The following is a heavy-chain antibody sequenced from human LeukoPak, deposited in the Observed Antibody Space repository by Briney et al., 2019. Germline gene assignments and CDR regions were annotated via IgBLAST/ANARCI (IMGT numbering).Heavy chain of an antibody. CDR2: INHSGST. V-gene: IGHV4-34*01. D-gene: IGHD5-18*01. CDR1: GGSFSGYY. Sequence: PSETLSLTCTVYGGSFSGYYWSWIRQPPGKGLEWIGEINHSGSTNYNPSLKSRVTISVDTSKNQFSLQLNSVTPEDTAGYYLSRGAPGYSYGHNNCYYFIDVWGKGSTVTVSS. CDR3: SRGAPGYSYGHNNCYYFIDV. J-gene: IGHJ6*03.